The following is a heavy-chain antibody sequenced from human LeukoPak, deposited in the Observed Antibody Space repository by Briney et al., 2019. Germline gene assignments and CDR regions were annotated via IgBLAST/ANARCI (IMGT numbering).Heavy chain of an antibody. CDR2: ISDTGSA. Sequence: SETLSLTCVVSGGSLSTHHWSWIRQSPGRGLEWIGYISDTGSAHYNPSLMSRVTISVDTSKTQFSLRLTSVTAADTAVYYCTRGPGAASVWGQGTLVTVSS. CDR3: TRGPGAASV. V-gene: IGHV4-59*11. CDR1: GGSLSTHH. J-gene: IGHJ4*02. D-gene: IGHD7-27*01.